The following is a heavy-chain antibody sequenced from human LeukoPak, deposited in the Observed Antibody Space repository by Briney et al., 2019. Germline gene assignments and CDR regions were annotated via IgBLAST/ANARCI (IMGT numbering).Heavy chain of an antibody. D-gene: IGHD2-2*01. Sequence: KTGGSLRLSCAASGFTFSTYSMNWVRQAPGKGLEWVSSISSSSSYIYYADSVKGRFTISRDNAKNSLCLQMNSLRAEDTAVYYCAREAMPKAYWGQGTLVTVSS. CDR2: ISSSSSYI. CDR1: GFTFSTYS. J-gene: IGHJ4*02. CDR3: AREAMPKAY. V-gene: IGHV3-21*01.